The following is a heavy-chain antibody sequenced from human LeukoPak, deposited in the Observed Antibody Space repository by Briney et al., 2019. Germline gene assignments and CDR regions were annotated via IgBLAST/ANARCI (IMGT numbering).Heavy chain of an antibody. V-gene: IGHV3-21*01. D-gene: IGHD3-22*01. CDR3: TRDGDSSGYGRYKYYFDY. J-gene: IGHJ4*02. Sequence: GGYLRLSCAASGFTFSSYSMNWVRPAPGKGLEWVSSISSSSSYIYYADSVKGRFTISRDNAKTSLFLQRQSLRAEATDVYYCTRDGDSSGYGRYKYYFDYWGQGTLVTVSS. CDR1: GFTFSSYS. CDR2: ISSSSSYI.